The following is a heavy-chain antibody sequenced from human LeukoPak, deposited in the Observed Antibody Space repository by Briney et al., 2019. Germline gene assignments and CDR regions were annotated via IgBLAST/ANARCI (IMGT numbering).Heavy chain of an antibody. V-gene: IGHV3-15*01. Sequence: PGGSLRLSCAASGFTFSNAWMSWVRQAPGKGLEWVGRLKSKTDGGTTDYAAPVKGRFTISRDDSKNTLYMQMNSLKTEDTAVYFCAAGVGTTDFDYWGPGTLVTVSS. CDR3: AAGVGTTDFDY. CDR1: GFTFSNAW. D-gene: IGHD1-26*01. J-gene: IGHJ4*02. CDR2: LKSKTDGGTT.